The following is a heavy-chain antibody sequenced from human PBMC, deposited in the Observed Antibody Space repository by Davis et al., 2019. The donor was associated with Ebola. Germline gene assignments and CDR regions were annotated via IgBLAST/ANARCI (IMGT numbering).Heavy chain of an antibody. D-gene: IGHD6-19*01. CDR3: ARGRGSGWTFDY. Sequence: MPSETLSLTCTVSGGSISSYYWSWIRQPPGKGLEWIGYIYYSGSTNYNPSLKSRVTISVDTSKNQFSLKLSSVTAADTAVYYCARGRGSGWTFDYWGQGTLVTVSS. CDR2: IYYSGST. V-gene: IGHV4-59*08. CDR1: GGSISSYY. J-gene: IGHJ4*02.